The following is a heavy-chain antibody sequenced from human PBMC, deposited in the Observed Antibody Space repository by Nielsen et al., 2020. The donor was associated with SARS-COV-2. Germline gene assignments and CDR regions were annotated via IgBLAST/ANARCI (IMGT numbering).Heavy chain of an antibody. V-gene: IGHV4-59*01. J-gene: IGHJ1*01. CDR1: GGSFSGYY. D-gene: IGHD6-13*01. CDR2: IYYSGST. CDR3: AGRDYSSSWYGHFQH. Sequence: SETLSLTCAVYGGSFSGYYWSWIRQPPGKGLEWIGYIYYSGSTNYNPSLKSRVTISVDTSKNQFSLKLSSVTAADTAVYYCAGRDYSSSWYGHFQHWGQGTLVTVSS.